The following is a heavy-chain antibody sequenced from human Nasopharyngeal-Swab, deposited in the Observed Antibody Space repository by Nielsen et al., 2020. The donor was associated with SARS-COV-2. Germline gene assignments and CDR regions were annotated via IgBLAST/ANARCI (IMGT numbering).Heavy chain of an antibody. CDR3: ATRSASWTRGDY. CDR2: INSDGSGT. J-gene: IGHJ4*02. Sequence: GGSLRLSCAASGFTFSSYWMHWVRQAPGKGLVWVSHINSDGSGTDFADSVKGRFTISRDTAKNTLYLQMNSLRAEDTAVYYCATRSASWTRGDYWGQGTLVTVSS. CDR1: GFTFSSYW. D-gene: IGHD2-2*01. V-gene: IGHV3-74*01.